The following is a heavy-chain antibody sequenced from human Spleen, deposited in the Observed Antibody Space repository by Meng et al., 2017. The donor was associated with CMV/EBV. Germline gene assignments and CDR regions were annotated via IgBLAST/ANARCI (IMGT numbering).Heavy chain of an antibody. Sequence: SGDVFTTYSSEGGRQTPEKGLEWRGGMQPGDADTSYSPSFHRQVTMSVDKSISSAYLQFSSLKASATAMYYCTRHGVTIFGVVIMDSWGQGTLVTVSS. J-gene: IGHJ5*01. V-gene: IGHV5-51*01. D-gene: IGHD3-3*01. CDR3: TRHGVTIFGVVIMDS. CDR1: GDVFTTYS. CDR2: MQPGDADT.